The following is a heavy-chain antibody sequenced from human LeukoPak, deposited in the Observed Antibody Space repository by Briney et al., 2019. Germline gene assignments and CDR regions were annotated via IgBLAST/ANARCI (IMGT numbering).Heavy chain of an antibody. CDR1: GFTLSSNW. CDR3: AKSKYSSGWYYFDY. V-gene: IGHV3-23*01. J-gene: IGHJ4*02. CDR2: ISGSGGST. D-gene: IGHD6-19*01. Sequence: GGSLTLSCAVSGFTLSSNWMHWVRQAPGEGLEWVSAISGSGGSTYYADSVKGRFTTSRDNSKNTLYLQMNSLRAEDTAVYYCAKSKYSSGWYYFDYWGQGTLVTISS.